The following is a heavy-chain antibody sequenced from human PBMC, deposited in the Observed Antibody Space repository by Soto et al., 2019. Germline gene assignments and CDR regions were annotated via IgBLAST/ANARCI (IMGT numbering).Heavy chain of an antibody. D-gene: IGHD3-3*01. J-gene: IGHJ4*02. V-gene: IGHV3-7*03. CDR1: GFTFSSHW. CDR3: ASRPSDRNYYGVFDY. Sequence: GGSLRLSCTASGFTFSSHWMTWVRQAPGKALEWVANIKQDGSEEYYVDSVKGRFTISRDNAKNSLFLQMNSLRAEDTAVYYCASRPSDRNYYGVFDYWGQGTLVTVS. CDR2: IKQDGSEE.